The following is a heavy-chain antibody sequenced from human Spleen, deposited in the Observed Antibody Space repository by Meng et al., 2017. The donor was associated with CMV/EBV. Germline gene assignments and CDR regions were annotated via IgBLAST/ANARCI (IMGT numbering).Heavy chain of an antibody. V-gene: IGHV1-2*04. Sequence: QVQLVQSGAEVKKPGASVKVSCKASGYTFTGYYMHWVRQAPGQGLEWMGWVNPNSGGTNYAQKFQGWVTMTRDTSISTAYMELSRLRSEDTAVYCCARGLGSSGTPPDYWGQGTLVTVSS. CDR3: ARGLGSSGTPPDY. D-gene: IGHD6-25*01. J-gene: IGHJ4*02. CDR1: GYTFTGYY. CDR2: VNPNSGGT.